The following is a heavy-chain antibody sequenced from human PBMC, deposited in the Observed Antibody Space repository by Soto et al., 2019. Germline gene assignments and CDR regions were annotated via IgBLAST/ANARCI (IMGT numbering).Heavy chain of an antibody. CDR1: GFTFSGHA. J-gene: IGHJ6*02. Sequence: QVPLVESGGGVAQPGRSLRLSCTVSGFTFSGHAMHWVRQAPGKGLEWVTQIWYDGSNKYYAESVKGRFTISRDNSKNTLYLQMNILRVEDTAVYYCARDGQGLAPYALDVWGQGTSVTVSS. CDR3: ARDGQGLAPYALDV. D-gene: IGHD6-19*01. V-gene: IGHV3-33*01. CDR2: IWYDGSNK.